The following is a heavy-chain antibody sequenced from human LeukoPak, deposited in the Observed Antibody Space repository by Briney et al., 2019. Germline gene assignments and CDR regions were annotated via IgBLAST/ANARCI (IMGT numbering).Heavy chain of an antibody. D-gene: IGHD5-24*01. CDR3: ARMGSDGMDV. CDR2: IYHSGST. Sequence: SQTLSLTCTVSGGSISSGGYYWSWIRQPPGKGLEWIGYIYHSGSTYYNPSLKSRVTISVDRSKNQFSLKLSSVTAADTAVYYCARMGSDGMDVWGQGTTVTVSS. V-gene: IGHV4-30-2*01. J-gene: IGHJ6*02. CDR1: GGSISSGGYY.